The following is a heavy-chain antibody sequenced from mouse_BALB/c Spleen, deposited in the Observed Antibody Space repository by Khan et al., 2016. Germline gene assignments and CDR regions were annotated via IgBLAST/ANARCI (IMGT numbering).Heavy chain of an antibody. CDR3: ARNYDGFAY. D-gene: IGHD1-1*01. V-gene: IGHV1-4*01. Sequence: QVQLQQSGSELARPGASVKMSCKASGYTFTSYTIHWVKQRPGQGLDWIGYINPGTGYSSYNQKFKDKATLTADKSSNTTYMQLSSLTSEDSAVYYCARNYDGFAYGGQGTLVTVSA. CDR2: INPGTGYS. J-gene: IGHJ3*01. CDR1: GYTFTSYT.